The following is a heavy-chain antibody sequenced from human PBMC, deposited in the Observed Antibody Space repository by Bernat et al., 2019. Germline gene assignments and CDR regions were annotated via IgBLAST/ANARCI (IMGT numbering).Heavy chain of an antibody. CDR2: VSHTGST. D-gene: IGHD4-11*01. CDR3: ARAVEGYSNYPRGYYYHMDV. CDR1: GSSTSSNYY. Sequence: QVQLQESGPGLVKPSETLSLTCAVSGSSTSSNYYWGWIRQPPGKGLEWIGSVSHTGSTYYNPSLKSRVTISVDTSQIQFSLKLISVTAADTAVYYCARAVEGYSNYPRGYYYHMDVWGKGTTVTVSS. V-gene: IGHV4-38-2*01. J-gene: IGHJ6*03.